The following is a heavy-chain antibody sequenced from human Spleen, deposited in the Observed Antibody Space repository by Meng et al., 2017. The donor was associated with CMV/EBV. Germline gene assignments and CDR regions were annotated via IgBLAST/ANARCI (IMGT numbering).Heavy chain of an antibody. CDR2: INTNTGKP. CDR1: GYTFTTYG. V-gene: IGHV7-4-1*02. Sequence: VKLVQSGSELKKPGASVRISCKASGYTFTTYGMNWVRQAPGQGLEWMGWINTNTGKPTYAQGLTGRFVFSLDTSVSTAYLQISSLKAEDTAVYYCARDSEAADYWGQGTLVTVSS. CDR3: ARDSEAADY. D-gene: IGHD6-25*01. J-gene: IGHJ4*02.